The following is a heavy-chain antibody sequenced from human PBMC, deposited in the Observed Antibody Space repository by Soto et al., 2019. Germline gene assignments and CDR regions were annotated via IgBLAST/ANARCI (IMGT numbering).Heavy chain of an antibody. J-gene: IGHJ6*02. D-gene: IGHD2-15*01. CDR1: GFTFSSYA. Sequence: GGSLRLSCAASGFTFSSYAMSWVRQAPGKGLEWVSAISGSGGSTYYADSVKGRFTISRDNSKNTLYLQVNSLRAEDTAVYYCAKDLGYCSGGSCLPYYYGMDVWGQGTTVTVSS. CDR2: ISGSGGST. CDR3: AKDLGYCSGGSCLPYYYGMDV. V-gene: IGHV3-23*01.